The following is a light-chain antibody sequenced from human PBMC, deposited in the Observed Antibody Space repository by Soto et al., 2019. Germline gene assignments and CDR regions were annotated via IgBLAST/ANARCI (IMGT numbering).Light chain of an antibody. V-gene: IGLV2-8*01. CDR2: DVS. CDR3: SSYAGNKIVV. CDR1: KSDVGGYNY. J-gene: IGLJ2*01. Sequence: QSVLTQPPSASGSPGQSVTISCTGTKSDVGGYNYVSWYQQNPGKAPKLMISDVSKRPSGVPDRFSGSKSGNTASLTVSGLPPEYEDDYYCSSYAGNKIVVFGGGTKLTVL.